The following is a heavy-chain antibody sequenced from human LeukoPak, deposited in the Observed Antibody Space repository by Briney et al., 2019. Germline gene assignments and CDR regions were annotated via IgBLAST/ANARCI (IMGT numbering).Heavy chain of an antibody. V-gene: IGHV4-59*01. CDR3: ARAPQGFWTDYYYYMDV. D-gene: IGHD3/OR15-3a*01. Sequence: PSETLSLTCTVSGGSISSYYWSWIRQPPGKGLEWIGYIYYSGSTNYNPSLKSRVTISVDTSKNQFSLKLSSVTAADTAVYYCARAPQGFWTDYYYYMDVWGKGTTVTVS. J-gene: IGHJ6*03. CDR1: GGSISSYY. CDR2: IYYSGST.